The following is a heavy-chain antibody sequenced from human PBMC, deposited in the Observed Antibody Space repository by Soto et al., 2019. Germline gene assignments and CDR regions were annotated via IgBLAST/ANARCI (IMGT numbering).Heavy chain of an antibody. J-gene: IGHJ4*02. CDR2: FDPEDGET. V-gene: IGHV1-24*01. D-gene: IGHD3-9*01. CDR1: GYTLTELS. Sequence: ASVKXSCQVSGYTLTELSMHWVRQAPGKGLEWMGGFDPEDGETIYAQKFQGRVTMTEDTSTDTAYMELSSLRSEDTAVYYCATGSVLTGYYHFDYWGQGTLVTVSS. CDR3: ATGSVLTGYYHFDY.